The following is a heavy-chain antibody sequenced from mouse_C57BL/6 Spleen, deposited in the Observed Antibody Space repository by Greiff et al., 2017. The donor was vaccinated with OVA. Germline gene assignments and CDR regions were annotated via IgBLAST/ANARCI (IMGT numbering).Heavy chain of an antibody. CDR2: ISSGGSYT. CDR1: GFTFSSYG. D-gene: IGHD2-4*01. J-gene: IGHJ1*03. CDR3: ARPGYDYFYWYFDV. V-gene: IGHV5-6*01. Sequence: EVQGVESGGDLVKPGGSLKLSCAASGFTFSSYGMSWVRQTPDKRLEWVATISSGGSYTYYPDSVKGRFTISRDNAKNTLYLQMSSLKSEDTAMYYCARPGYDYFYWYFDVWGTGTTVTVSS.